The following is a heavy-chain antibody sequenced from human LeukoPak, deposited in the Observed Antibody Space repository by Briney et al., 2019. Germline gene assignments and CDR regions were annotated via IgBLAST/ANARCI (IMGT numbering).Heavy chain of an antibody. CDR2: ISYDGSNK. CDR3: AKDFFWAVTTFPTCGMDV. CDR1: GFTFSSDG. V-gene: IGHV3-30*18. D-gene: IGHD4-17*01. Sequence: PGRSLRVSCAASGFTFSSDGMHCVRQAPGKGLEWVAVISYDGSNKYYADSVKGRFTISRDNSKSTLYLQMNSLRAEDTAVYYCAKDFFWAVTTFPTCGMDVWGQGTTVTVPS. J-gene: IGHJ6*02.